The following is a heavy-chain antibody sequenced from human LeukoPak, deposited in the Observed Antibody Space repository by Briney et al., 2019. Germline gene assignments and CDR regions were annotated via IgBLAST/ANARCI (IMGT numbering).Heavy chain of an antibody. D-gene: IGHD3-10*01. CDR1: GGSFSGYS. CDR2: IYYSGST. J-gene: IGHJ5*02. CDR3: ARLGGSGSYYNGNWFDP. V-gene: IGHV4-59*08. Sequence: ASETLSLTCGVYGGSFSGYSWSWIRQPPGKGLEWIGYIYYSGSTNYNPSLKSRVTISVDTSKNQFSLKLSSVTAADTAVYYCARLGGSGSYYNGNWFDPWGQGTLVTVSS.